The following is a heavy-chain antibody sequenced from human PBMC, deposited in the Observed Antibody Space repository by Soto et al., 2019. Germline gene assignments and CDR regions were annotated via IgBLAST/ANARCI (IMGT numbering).Heavy chain of an antibody. CDR2: ISGSGGST. Sequence: GGSLRLSCAASGFTFSSYAMSWVRQAPGKGLEWVSAISGSGGSTYYADSVKGRFTISRDNSKNTLYLQMNSLRAEDTAVYYCANYYGDYGDAFDIWGQGTMVTVSS. D-gene: IGHD4-17*01. CDR1: GFTFSSYA. J-gene: IGHJ3*02. V-gene: IGHV3-23*01. CDR3: ANYYGDYGDAFDI.